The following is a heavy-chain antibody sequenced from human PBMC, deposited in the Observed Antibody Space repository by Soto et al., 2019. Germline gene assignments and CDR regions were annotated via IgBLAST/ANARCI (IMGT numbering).Heavy chain of an antibody. CDR3: ARNTYSGYDQNWFDP. V-gene: IGHV1-69*13. D-gene: IGHD5-12*01. Sequence: SVKVSCKASGGTFSSYAISWVRQAPGQGLEWMGGIIPIFGTANYAQKFQGRVTITADESTSTAYMELSSLRSGDTAVYYCARNTYSGYDQNWFDPWGQGTLVTVSS. CDR2: IIPIFGTA. J-gene: IGHJ5*02. CDR1: GGTFSSYA.